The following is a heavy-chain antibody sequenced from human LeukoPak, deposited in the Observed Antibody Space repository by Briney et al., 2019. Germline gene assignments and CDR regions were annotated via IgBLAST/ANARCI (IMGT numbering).Heavy chain of an antibody. J-gene: IGHJ4*02. D-gene: IGHD3-10*01. Sequence: PGGSLRLSCVSSGFTFSTYAMTWVRQAPGKGLEWVSAISGNGDSTYYADSVKGRLTISRDNSKNTLYLQMNSLRAEDTAVYNCARGRGSYSLDYWGQGTLVTVSS. CDR2: ISGNGDST. CDR3: ARGRGSYSLDY. V-gene: IGHV3-23*01. CDR1: GFTFSTYA.